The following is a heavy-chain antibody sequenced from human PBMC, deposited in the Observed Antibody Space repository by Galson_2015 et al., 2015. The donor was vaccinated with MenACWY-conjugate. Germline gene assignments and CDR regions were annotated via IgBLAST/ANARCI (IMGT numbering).Heavy chain of an antibody. D-gene: IGHD1-26*01. J-gene: IGHJ4*02. CDR1: GFIFNTCW. Sequence: SLRLSCAASGFIFNTCWMHWVRQAPGKGLVCVSRINPGGSSTTYADSVKDRFTISRDNAENTLYLQMNSLRPEDTAVFYCAKSRGASFYFDSWGQGTLVTVSS. CDR2: INPGGSST. CDR3: AKSRGASFYFDS. V-gene: IGHV3-74*01.